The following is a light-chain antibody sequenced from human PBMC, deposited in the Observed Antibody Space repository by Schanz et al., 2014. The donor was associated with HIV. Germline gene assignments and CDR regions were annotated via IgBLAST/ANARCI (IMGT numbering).Light chain of an antibody. J-gene: IGLJ2*01. CDR1: SSDPGGYNH. Sequence: QSALTQPPSASGAPGQSGTISCTGTSSDPGGYNHVSWYQQHPGKAPKLMIYEVIKRPSGVPDRFSGSKSGSTASLTISGLQAEDEADYYCSSYTTSSTLVFRGGTKVTVL. V-gene: IGLV2-8*01. CDR3: SSYTTSSTLV. CDR2: EVI.